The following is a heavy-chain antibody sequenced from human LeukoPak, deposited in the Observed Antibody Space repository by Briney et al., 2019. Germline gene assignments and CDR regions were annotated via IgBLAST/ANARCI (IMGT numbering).Heavy chain of an antibody. D-gene: IGHD3-10*01. CDR1: GGSISSYY. CDR2: IYYSGST. V-gene: IGHV4-59*01. CDR3: ARVSGWSNNWFDP. Sequence: TSETLPLTCTVSGGSISSYYWSWIRQPPGKGLEWIGYIYYSGSTNYNPSLKSRVTISVDTSKNQFSLKLSSVTAADTAVYYCARVSGWSNNWFDPWGQGTLVTVSS. J-gene: IGHJ5*02.